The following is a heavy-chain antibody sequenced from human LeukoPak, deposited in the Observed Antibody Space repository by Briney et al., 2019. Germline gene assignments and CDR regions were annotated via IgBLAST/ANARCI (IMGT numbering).Heavy chain of an antibody. V-gene: IGHV1-2*06. D-gene: IGHD2-2*02. J-gene: IGHJ5*02. Sequence: ASVKVSCKASGYTFTGYYMHWVRQAPGQGLEWMGRINPNSGGTNYAQKLQGRVTMTRDTSISTAYMELSRLRSDDTAVYYCARVGAIGYCSSTSCYTEHNWFDPWGQGTLVTVSS. CDR2: INPNSGGT. CDR1: GYTFTGYY. CDR3: ARVGAIGYCSSTSCYTEHNWFDP.